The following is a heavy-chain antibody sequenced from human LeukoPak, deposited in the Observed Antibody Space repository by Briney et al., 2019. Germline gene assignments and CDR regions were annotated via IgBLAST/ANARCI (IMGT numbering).Heavy chain of an antibody. CDR2: ISRSGSGT. J-gene: IGHJ4*02. CDR3: AKSDDSDY. Sequence: GGSLRLSCKASGFTFLNYVMSWVRQAPGKGLEWVSGISRSGSGTYYADSVKGRFTISRDNSKNTLYLQMNSLRAEDTAVYYGAKSDDSDYWGQGTLVTVSS. CDR1: GFTFLNYV. V-gene: IGHV3-23*01. D-gene: IGHD2-21*01.